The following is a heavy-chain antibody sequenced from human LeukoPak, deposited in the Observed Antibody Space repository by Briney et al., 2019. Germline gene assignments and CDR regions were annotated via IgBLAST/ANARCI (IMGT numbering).Heavy chain of an antibody. Sequence: ASVKLSCKASGYTFTGYYMHWVRQAPGQGLEWMGCINPNSGGTNYAHNVQGRVTITRDTSISTPYMQLSRLRSDDTAVYYCARLIQNDYYGSGSDDYWGQGTLVTVSS. D-gene: IGHD3-10*01. J-gene: IGHJ4*02. V-gene: IGHV1-2*02. CDR3: ARLIQNDYYGSGSDDY. CDR1: GYTFTGYY. CDR2: INPNSGGT.